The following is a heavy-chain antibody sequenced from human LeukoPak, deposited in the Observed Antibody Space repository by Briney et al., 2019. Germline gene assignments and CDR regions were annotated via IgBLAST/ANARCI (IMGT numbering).Heavy chain of an antibody. CDR1: GFTFSSYA. D-gene: IGHD6-19*01. CDR2: ISGSGGST. CDR3: AKRSSGWYWEDYYYGMDV. Sequence: GGSLRLSCAASGFTFSSYAMSWVRQAPGKGLEWVSAISGSGGSTYYADSVKGRFTISRDNSKNTLYLQMNSLRAEDTAVYYCAKRSSGWYWEDYYYGMDVWGQGTTVTVSS. V-gene: IGHV3-23*01. J-gene: IGHJ6*02.